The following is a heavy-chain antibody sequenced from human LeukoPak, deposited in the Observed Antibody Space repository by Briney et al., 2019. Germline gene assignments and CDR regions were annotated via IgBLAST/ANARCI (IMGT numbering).Heavy chain of an antibody. CDR1: GGSISSYY. Sequence: KPSETLSLTCTVSGGSISSYYWSWIRQPPGKGLEWIGYIYYSGSTNYNPSLKSRVTISVDTSKNQFSLKLSSVTAADTAVYYCARVSPVTTDAFDIWGQGTMVTVSS. V-gene: IGHV4-59*01. D-gene: IGHD4-17*01. CDR3: ARVSPVTTDAFDI. CDR2: IYYSGST. J-gene: IGHJ3*02.